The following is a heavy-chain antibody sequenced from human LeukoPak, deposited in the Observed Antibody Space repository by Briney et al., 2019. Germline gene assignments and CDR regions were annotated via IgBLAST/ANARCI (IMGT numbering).Heavy chain of an antibody. Sequence: SGTLSLTCAVSGGSISGSNWWSWVRQPPGKGLEWIGEIYHSGSTNYNPSLKSRVTISVDKSKNQFSLKLSSVTAADTAVYYCARDKGSGWAYFDYWGQGTLLSVSS. J-gene: IGHJ4*02. CDR1: GGSISGSNW. CDR3: ARDKGSGWAYFDY. V-gene: IGHV4-4*02. CDR2: IYHSGST. D-gene: IGHD6-19*01.